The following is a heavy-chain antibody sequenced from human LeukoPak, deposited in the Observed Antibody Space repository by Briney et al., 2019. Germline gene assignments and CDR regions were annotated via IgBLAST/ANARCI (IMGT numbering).Heavy chain of an antibody. CDR1: GFTFSSYA. D-gene: IGHD6-13*01. CDR3: ARAAADHFDY. CDR2: VSGSGGCT. J-gene: IGHJ4*02. Sequence: GGSLRLSCAASGFTFSSYAMSWVRQAPGKGLEWVSTVSGSGGCTYYADSVKGRFTISRENSENTLCLQMNSLRGEDAAVYYCARAAADHFDYWGQGTLVTVSS. V-gene: IGHV3-23*01.